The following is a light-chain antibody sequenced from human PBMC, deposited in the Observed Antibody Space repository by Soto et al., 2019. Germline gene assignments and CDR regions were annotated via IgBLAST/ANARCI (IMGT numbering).Light chain of an antibody. J-gene: IGKJ5*01. CDR3: QQYGSSFT. CDR1: QSVSNNY. CDR2: GAS. Sequence: LSQSPGTVSLATGERATLSCRASQSVSNNYLAWYQQKPGQAPRLLIYGASTRATGIPARFSGSGSGTDFTLTISRLEPEDFAVYYCQQYGSSFTFGQGTRLENK. V-gene: IGKV3-20*01.